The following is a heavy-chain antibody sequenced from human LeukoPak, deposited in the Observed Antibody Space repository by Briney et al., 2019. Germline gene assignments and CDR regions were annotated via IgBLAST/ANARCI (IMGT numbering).Heavy chain of an antibody. V-gene: IGHV1-18*04. CDR1: GYTFTSYY. J-gene: IGHJ4*02. D-gene: IGHD3-22*01. CDR3: ARGDRSGYYPRILDY. CDR2: ISAYNGNT. Sequence: ASVKVSCKASGYTFTSYYMHWVRQAAGQGLEWMGWISAYNGNTNYAQKLQGRVTMTTDTSTSTAYMELRSLRSDDTAMYYCARGDRSGYYPRILDYWGQGTLVTVSS.